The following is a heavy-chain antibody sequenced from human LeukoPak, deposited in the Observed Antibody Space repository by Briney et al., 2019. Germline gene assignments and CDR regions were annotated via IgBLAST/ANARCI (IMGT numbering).Heavy chain of an antibody. Sequence: ASVKVSCKASGYTFTSYYMHWVRQAPGQGLEWMGIINPSGGSTSYAQKFQGRVTMTRDMSTSTVYMELSSLRSEDTAVYYCASVYYDSSGTIIGDAFDIWGQGTMVTVYS. J-gene: IGHJ3*02. CDR1: GYTFTSYY. V-gene: IGHV1-46*01. D-gene: IGHD3-22*01. CDR2: INPSGGST. CDR3: ASVYYDSSGTIIGDAFDI.